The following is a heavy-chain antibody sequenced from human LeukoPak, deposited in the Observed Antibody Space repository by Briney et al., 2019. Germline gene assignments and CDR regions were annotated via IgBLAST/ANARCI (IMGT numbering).Heavy chain of an antibody. Sequence: NPGGSLRLSCAASGFTFSSYSMNWVRQAPGKGLEWVSSISSSSSYIYYADSVKGRFTISRDNAKNSLYLQMNSLRAEDTAVYYCARGPDSPEGYYYYYYMDVWGKGTTVTVSS. V-gene: IGHV3-21*01. CDR1: GFTFSSYS. CDR3: ARGPDSPEGYYYYYYMDV. D-gene: IGHD2-21*02. J-gene: IGHJ6*03. CDR2: ISSSSSYI.